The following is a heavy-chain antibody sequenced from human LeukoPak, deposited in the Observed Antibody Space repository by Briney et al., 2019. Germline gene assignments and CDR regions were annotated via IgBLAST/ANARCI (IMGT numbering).Heavy chain of an antibody. CDR1: GNSISGGDNY. J-gene: IGHJ4*02. Sequence: SETLSLTCTVSGNSISGGDNYWSWIRQPAGKGLEWIGRIYTSGSTNYNPSLKSRVTISGDTSKNQFSLRLSSVTAADTAVYHCARASYSYDINGWVPFDYWGQGTLVTVSS. CDR3: ARASYSYDINGWVPFDY. D-gene: IGHD3-22*01. CDR2: IYTSGST. V-gene: IGHV4-61*02.